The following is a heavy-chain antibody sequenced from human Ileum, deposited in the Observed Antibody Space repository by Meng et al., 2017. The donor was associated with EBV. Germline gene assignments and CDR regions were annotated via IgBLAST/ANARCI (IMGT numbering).Heavy chain of an antibody. CDR3: ASSDYYRSDY. D-gene: IGHD3-22*01. Sequence: QPPLQELGPGLVKASETLSRTCAGCGGSISRSDWWSWVRQPPGKGLEWIGETSHSGSTNYSPYLKSRVTISLDKSKNQLALKLNSVTAADTAVYYCASSDYYRSDYWGQGTLVTVSS. CDR1: GGSISRSDW. J-gene: IGHJ4*02. CDR2: TSHSGST. V-gene: IGHV4-4*02.